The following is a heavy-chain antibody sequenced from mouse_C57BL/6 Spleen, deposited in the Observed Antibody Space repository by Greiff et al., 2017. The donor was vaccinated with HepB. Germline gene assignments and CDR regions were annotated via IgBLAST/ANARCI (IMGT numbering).Heavy chain of an antibody. CDR1: GFNIKDDY. CDR3: TPLRRDYHYAMDY. Sequence: EVQLQQSGAELVRPGASVKLSCTASGFNIKDDYMHWVKQRPEQGLEWIGWIDPENGDTEYASQFQGKATITADTYANTAYLQLSSLTSEDTAVYYCTPLRRDYHYAMDYWGQGTSVTVSS. J-gene: IGHJ4*01. CDR2: IDPENGDT. V-gene: IGHV14-4*01. D-gene: IGHD1-1*01.